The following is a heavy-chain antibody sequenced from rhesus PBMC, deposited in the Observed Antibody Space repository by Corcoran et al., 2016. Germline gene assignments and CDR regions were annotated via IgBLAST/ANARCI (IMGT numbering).Heavy chain of an antibody. J-gene: IGHJ4*01. CDR2: IYGSSGST. CDR3: ARDTCDY. Sequence: QVQLQESGPGVVKPSETLSLTCAVSGYSISSGYDWSWIRQPPGKGLEWIGYIYGSSGSTNYNPSLKNRVTISKDTSKNQFSLKLSSVTAADTAVYYCARDTCDYWGQGVLVTVSS. CDR1: GYSISSGYD. V-gene: IGHV4-76*01. D-gene: IGHD5-12*01.